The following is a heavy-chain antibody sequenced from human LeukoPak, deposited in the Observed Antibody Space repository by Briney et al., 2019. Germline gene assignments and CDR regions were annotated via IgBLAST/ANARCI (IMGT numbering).Heavy chain of an antibody. CDR3: ARDSARPVGATGPAFDY. CDR1: GYTFTGYY. J-gene: IGHJ4*02. D-gene: IGHD1-26*01. V-gene: IGHV1-2*02. CDR2: INPNSGGT. Sequence: ASVKVSCKASGYTFTGYYMHWVRQAPGQGLEWMGWINPNSGGTNYAQKLQGRVTMSTDTSTSTAYMELKSLRSDDTAVYYCARDSARPVGATGPAFDYWGQGTLVTVSS.